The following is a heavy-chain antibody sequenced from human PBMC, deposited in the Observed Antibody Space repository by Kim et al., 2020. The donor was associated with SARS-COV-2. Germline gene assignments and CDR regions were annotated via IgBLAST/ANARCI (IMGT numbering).Heavy chain of an antibody. CDR3: ARTAPNYYGSGSFNWFDP. Sequence: QDRVTMTRDTSKSTVYMELSSLRSEDTAVYYCARTAPNYYGSGSFNWFDPWGQGTLVTVSS. D-gene: IGHD3-10*01. J-gene: IGHJ5*02. V-gene: IGHV1-46*01.